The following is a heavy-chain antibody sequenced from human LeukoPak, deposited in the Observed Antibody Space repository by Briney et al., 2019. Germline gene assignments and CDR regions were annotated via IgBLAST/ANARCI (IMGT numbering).Heavy chain of an antibody. CDR3: ARGATPDY. CDR1: GYTFSSDS. V-gene: IGHV3-48*02. Sequence: GAALRLFSAAYGYTFSSDSMKWVRQAPGKGLQWVSYITSSSSTIYYADSVKGRFTISRDNAKNSLYLQMNSLRDEDTAVYYCARGATPDYWGQGTLVTVSS. J-gene: IGHJ4*02. CDR2: ITSSSSTI.